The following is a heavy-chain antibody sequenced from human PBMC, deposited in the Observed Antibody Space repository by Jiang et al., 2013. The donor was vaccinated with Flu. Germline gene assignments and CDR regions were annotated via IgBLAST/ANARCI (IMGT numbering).Heavy chain of an antibody. V-gene: IGHV4-39*01. D-gene: IGHD3-10*01. Sequence: PPGKGLEWIGSIYYSGSTYYTRPQESSHHIRRHVQNQXSLKLSSVTAADTAVYYCASRPGDYYGSGTRGSHAFDIWGQGTMVTVSS. CDR3: ASRPGDYYGSGTRGSHAFDI. CDR2: IYYSGST. J-gene: IGHJ3*02.